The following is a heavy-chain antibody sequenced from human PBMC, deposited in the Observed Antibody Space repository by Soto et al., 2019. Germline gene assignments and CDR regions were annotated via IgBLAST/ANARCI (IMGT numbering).Heavy chain of an antibody. D-gene: IGHD3-10*01. CDR1: GYTLTELS. J-gene: IGHJ3*02. Sequence: ASVKVSCKVSGYTLTELSMHWVRQAPGKGLEWMGGFDPEDGETIYAQKFQGRVTMTEDTSTDTAYMELSSLRSEDTAVYYCATDSNYYGSGYRDAFDIWGQGTMVTVSS. CDR2: FDPEDGET. CDR3: ATDSNYYGSGYRDAFDI. V-gene: IGHV1-24*01.